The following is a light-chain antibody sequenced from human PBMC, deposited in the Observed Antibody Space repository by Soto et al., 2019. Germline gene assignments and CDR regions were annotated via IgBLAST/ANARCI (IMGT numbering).Light chain of an antibody. V-gene: IGLV2-14*01. CDR2: HVS. J-gene: IGLJ1*01. CDR1: SSDVGGYNY. CDR3: SSYTSSSSYV. Sequence: QSVLTQPAPVSGSPGQSITISCTGSSSDVGGYNYVSWYQQHPGKAPKLMIYHVSNRPSGISNRFSGSKSGNTASLTISGLQAEDEADYYCSSYTSSSSYVFGTGTKVTVL.